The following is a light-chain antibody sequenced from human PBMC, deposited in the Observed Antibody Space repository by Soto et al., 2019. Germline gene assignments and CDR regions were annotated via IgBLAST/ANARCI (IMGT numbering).Light chain of an antibody. V-gene: IGLV2-14*03. CDR2: DVS. CDR3: SSYTTSNTHVV. CDR1: SSDVGGYDY. Sequence: QSVLTQPASVSGSPGQSVTISCTGTSSDVGGYDYVSWHQQHPGKAPKLMIFDVSNRPSGVSNRFSGSKSGNAASLTISGLQAEDEADYYCSSYTTSNTHVVFGGGTKVTVL. J-gene: IGLJ2*01.